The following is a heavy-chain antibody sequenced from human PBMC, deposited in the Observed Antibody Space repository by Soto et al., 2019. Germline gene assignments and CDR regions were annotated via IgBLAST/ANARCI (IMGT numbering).Heavy chain of an antibody. D-gene: IGHD1-7*01. Sequence: ASVKVSCKVSGYTFTSYYMHWVRQAPGQGLEWMGIINPSGGSTSYAQKFQGRVTMTRDTSTSTVYMELGSLRSEDTAVYYCARRITGTTRQDYWGQGTLVTVSS. J-gene: IGHJ4*02. CDR2: INPSGGST. CDR1: GYTFTSYY. V-gene: IGHV1-46*01. CDR3: ARRITGTTRQDY.